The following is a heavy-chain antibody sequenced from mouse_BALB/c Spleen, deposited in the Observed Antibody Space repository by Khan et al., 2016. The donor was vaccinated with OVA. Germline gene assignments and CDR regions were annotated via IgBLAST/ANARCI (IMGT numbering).Heavy chain of an antibody. CDR2: MSSGGSFT. CDR1: GFIFSSYG. Sequence: EVELVESGGDLVKPGGSLKLSCAASGFIFSSYGMSWVRQTPDKRLEWVATMSSGGSFTYYLESAKGRFTISRDNAKHTLYLQVNSLKSEDTAMYYCSRFITTTTGDYYGMDYWGQGTSVTVSS. D-gene: IGHD1-2*01. CDR3: SRFITTTTGDYYGMDY. V-gene: IGHV5-6*01. J-gene: IGHJ4*01.